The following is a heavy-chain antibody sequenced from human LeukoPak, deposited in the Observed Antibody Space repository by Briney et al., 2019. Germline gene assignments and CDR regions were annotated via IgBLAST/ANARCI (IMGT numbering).Heavy chain of an antibody. V-gene: IGHV4-59*08. J-gene: IGHJ5*02. CDR3: ARLVVVTALNWFDP. CDR2: IYYSGST. D-gene: IGHD2-21*02. CDR1: GGSISSYY. Sequence: PSETLSLTCTVSGGSISSYYWSWIRQPPGKGLEWIGYIYYSGSTNYNPSLKSRVTISVDTSKNQFSLKLSSVTAADTAVYYCARLVVVTALNWFDPWGQGTLVTVSS.